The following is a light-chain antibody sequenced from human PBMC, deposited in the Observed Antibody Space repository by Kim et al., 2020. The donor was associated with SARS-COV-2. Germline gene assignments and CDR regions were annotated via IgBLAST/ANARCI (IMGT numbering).Light chain of an antibody. CDR2: DVN. Sequence: QSALTQPRSVSGSPGQSVTISCTGTSSDVGDYNYVSWYQHHPGKAPKLMIHDVNKRPPGVPDRFSGSTSGNTSSLTISGLQAEDEADYYCCSYAGSSLWVFGGGTRLTVL. CDR3: CSYAGSSLWV. V-gene: IGLV2-11*01. J-gene: IGLJ3*02. CDR1: SSDVGDYNY.